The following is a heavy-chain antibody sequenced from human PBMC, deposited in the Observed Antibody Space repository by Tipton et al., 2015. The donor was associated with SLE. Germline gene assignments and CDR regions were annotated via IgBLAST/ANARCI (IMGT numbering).Heavy chain of an antibody. D-gene: IGHD3-10*01. Sequence: SLRLSCAASGFTFSSYAMSWVRQAPGKGLEWVSSISSSSSYIYYADSVKGRFTISRDNAKNSLYLQMNSLRAEGTAVYYCARGAERYYYGSGSYYPAGYGMDVWGQGTTVTVSS. J-gene: IGHJ6*02. V-gene: IGHV3-21*01. CDR1: GFTFSSYA. CDR2: ISSSSSYI. CDR3: ARGAERYYYGSGSYYPAGYGMDV.